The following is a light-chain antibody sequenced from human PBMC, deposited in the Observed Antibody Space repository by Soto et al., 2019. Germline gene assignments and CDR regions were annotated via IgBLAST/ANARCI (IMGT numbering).Light chain of an antibody. CDR2: DND. J-gene: IGLJ1*01. CDR1: SSNIGSNP. V-gene: IGLV1-44*01. Sequence: QSVLTQPPSASGTPGQRVTISASGSSSNIGSNPVNWYQQRPGTAPKLLIYDNDERPSGVPVRFSGSKSATSASLAISGLQSEDEGDYYCATWDDSRNGYVFGPGTKVTVL. CDR3: ATWDDSRNGYV.